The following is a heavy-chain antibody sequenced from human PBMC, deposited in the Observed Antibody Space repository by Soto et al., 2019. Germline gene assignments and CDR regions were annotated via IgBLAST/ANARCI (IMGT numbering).Heavy chain of an antibody. CDR3: AREEVGASIREFFDY. D-gene: IGHD1-26*01. CDR2: ISSSDSYI. J-gene: IGHJ4*02. Sequence: EVQLVESGGSLIKPGGSLRLSCAVSGFTFSSYSMNWVRQAPGKGLEWVSSISSSDSYIYYADSVRGRFTISRDNAKNSLYLQMNSLRAEDTAMYYCAREEVGASIREFFDYWGQGTLVTVSS. V-gene: IGHV3-21*01. CDR1: GFTFSSYS.